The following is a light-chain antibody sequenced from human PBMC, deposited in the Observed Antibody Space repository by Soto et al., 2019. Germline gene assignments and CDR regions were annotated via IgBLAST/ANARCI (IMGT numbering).Light chain of an antibody. V-gene: IGKV1-5*03. J-gene: IGKJ1*01. CDR2: KAS. CDR3: QHFNDYYVA. CDR1: QNIYIW. Sequence: DIQMTQSPSTLSASVGDRVTITCRASQNIYIWLAWYQQKPGKAPRVVINKASTLESGVPSRFSGSGLGTEFTITIDSLQPDDFATYYCQHFNDYYVAFGQGTRVEVK.